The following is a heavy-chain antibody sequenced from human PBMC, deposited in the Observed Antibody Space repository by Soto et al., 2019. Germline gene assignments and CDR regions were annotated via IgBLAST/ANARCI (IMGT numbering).Heavy chain of an antibody. CDR3: AKDVGYCSSTSCSRFDY. V-gene: IGHV3-30*18. CDR1: GFTFSSYG. J-gene: IGHJ4*02. CDR2: ISYDGSNK. Sequence: VGSLRLSCAASGFTFSSYGMHWVRQAPGKGLEWVAVISYDGSNKYYADSVKGRFTISRDNSKNTLYLQMNSLRAEDTAVYYCAKDVGYCSSTSCSRFDYWGQGTLVTVSS. D-gene: IGHD2-2*01.